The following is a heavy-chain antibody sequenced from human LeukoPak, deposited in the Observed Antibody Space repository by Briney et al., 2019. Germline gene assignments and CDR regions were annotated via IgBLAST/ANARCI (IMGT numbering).Heavy chain of an antibody. Sequence: SETLSLTCTVSGGSISSYYWSWVRQPPGKGLEWIGYIYYSGSTYYNPSLKSRVTISVDTSKNQLVLKLSSVTAADTAVYYCARAPGKLDYYGMDVWGQGTTVTVSS. CDR1: GGSISSYY. CDR2: IYYSGST. V-gene: IGHV4-59*12. D-gene: IGHD1-26*01. J-gene: IGHJ6*02. CDR3: ARAPGKLDYYGMDV.